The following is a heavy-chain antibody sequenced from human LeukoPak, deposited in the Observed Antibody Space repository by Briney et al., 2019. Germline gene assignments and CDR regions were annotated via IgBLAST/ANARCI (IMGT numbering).Heavy chain of an antibody. D-gene: IGHD3-10*01. CDR3: ARDHDRGAPDAFDI. V-gene: IGHV3-74*01. CDR2: LNTDGSST. J-gene: IGHJ3*02. Sequence: GGSLRLSCAASGFTFSSYWMHWVRQAPGKGLVWVSRLNTDGSSTNYADSVKGRFTISRDNAKNTVYLQMSSLRVEDTAVYYCARDHDRGAPDAFDIWGQGTTVTVSS. CDR1: GFTFSSYW.